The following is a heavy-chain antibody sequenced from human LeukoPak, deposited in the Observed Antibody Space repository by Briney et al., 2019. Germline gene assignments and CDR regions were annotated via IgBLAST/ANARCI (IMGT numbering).Heavy chain of an antibody. J-gene: IGHJ4*02. CDR1: GGTFSSYA. V-gene: IGHV3-23*01. Sequence: SCKASGGTFSSYAMSWVRQAPGKGLEWVSAISGSGGSSYYADSVKGRFTISRDNSKNTLYLQMNSLRAEDTAVYYCVSRAVAGRAVIDYWGQGTLVTVSS. CDR3: VSRAVAGRAVIDY. CDR2: ISGSGGSS. D-gene: IGHD6-19*01.